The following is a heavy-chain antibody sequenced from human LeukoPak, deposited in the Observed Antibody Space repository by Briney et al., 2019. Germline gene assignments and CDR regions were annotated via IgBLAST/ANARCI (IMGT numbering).Heavy chain of an antibody. CDR1: GGSMSSNSYY. Sequence: SETLSLTCTVSGGSMSSNSYYWGWIRQPPGKGLEWIGYIYYSGSTYYNPSLKSRVTISVDTSKNQFSLKLSSVTAADTAVYYCARVNYYGSGSYYGYGMDVWAKGPRSPSP. CDR2: IYYSGST. J-gene: IGHJ6*02. V-gene: IGHV4-30-4*08. CDR3: ARVNYYGSGSYYGYGMDV. D-gene: IGHD3-10*01.